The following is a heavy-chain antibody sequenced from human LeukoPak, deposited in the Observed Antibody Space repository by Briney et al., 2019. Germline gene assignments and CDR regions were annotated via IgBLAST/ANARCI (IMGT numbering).Heavy chain of an antibody. CDR1: VGSISRGSYY. Sequence: SETLSLTCTLSVGSISRGSYYWSWSRQPAGKGLEWIWRIYTSGSTTYTPSLKCRVTISVDTSKTQFCLKLRSVAAADTAVYYCARERRRQWQVRSVVDYWGQGTLVTVSS. V-gene: IGHV4-61*02. CDR3: ARERRRQWQVRSVVDY. J-gene: IGHJ4*02. D-gene: IGHD6-19*01. CDR2: IYTSGST.